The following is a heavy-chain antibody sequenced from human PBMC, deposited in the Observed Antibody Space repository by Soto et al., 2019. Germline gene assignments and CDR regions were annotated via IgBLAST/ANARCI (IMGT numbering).Heavy chain of an antibody. V-gene: IGHV1-8*01. J-gene: IGHJ6*03. CDR2: MNPNSGNT. CDR1: GYTFTSYD. Sequence: ASVKVSCKASGYTFTSYDINWVRQATGQGHEWMGWMNPNSGNTGYAQKFQGRVTMTRNTSISTAYMELSSLRSEDTAVYYCARGAVLRFLEWLLDYYYYYMDVWGKGTTVTVSS. D-gene: IGHD3-3*01. CDR3: ARGAVLRFLEWLLDYYYYYMDV.